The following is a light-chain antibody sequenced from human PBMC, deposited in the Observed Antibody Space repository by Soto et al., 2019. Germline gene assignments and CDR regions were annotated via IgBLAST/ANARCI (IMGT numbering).Light chain of an antibody. V-gene: IGLV2-14*03. CDR2: DIN. J-gene: IGLJ3*02. CDR3: SAYTPSSTVV. CDR1: SRDVGAYDY. Sequence: QSALTQPASVSGSPGQSITMSCTGTSRDVGAYDYVSWFQQHPGKAPKLIIYDINNRPSGVSNRFSGSKSGNTASLIISGLQAEDEADYYCSAYTPSSTVVFGGGTKLTVL.